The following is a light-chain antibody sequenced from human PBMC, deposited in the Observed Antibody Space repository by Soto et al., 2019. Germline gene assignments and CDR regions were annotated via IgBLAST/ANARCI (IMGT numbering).Light chain of an antibody. V-gene: IGKV1-5*03. CDR3: QQYNIYSKT. J-gene: IGKJ2*01. CDR1: QSIGSW. Sequence: DIQLTQSPSTLSASVGDRVIITCRASQSIGSWLAWYQKKPGKAPNLLIYKASNLERGVPSRFSGSESGTEFTLTISCLQPDDFGTYYCQQYNIYSKTFGQGTKLEIK. CDR2: KAS.